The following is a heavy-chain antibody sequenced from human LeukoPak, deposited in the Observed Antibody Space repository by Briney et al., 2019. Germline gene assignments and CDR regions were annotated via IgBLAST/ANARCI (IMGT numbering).Heavy chain of an antibody. J-gene: IGHJ4*02. V-gene: IGHV4-34*01. CDR1: GGSFSGYY. Sequence: SETLSLTCAVYGGSFSGYYWSWIRQPPGKGLEWIGEINHSGSTNYNPSPKSRVTISVDTSKNQFSLKLSSVTAADTAVYYCAWAYYDFWSGYNFDYWGQGTLVTVSS. CDR2: INHSGST. D-gene: IGHD3-3*01. CDR3: AWAYYDFWSGYNFDY.